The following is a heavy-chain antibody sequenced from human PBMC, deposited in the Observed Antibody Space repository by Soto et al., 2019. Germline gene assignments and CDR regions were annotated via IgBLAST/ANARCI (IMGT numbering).Heavy chain of an antibody. D-gene: IGHD1-1*01. V-gene: IGHV3-23*01. CDR2: ISDGGST. CDR3: AKRNDGGNWYFDL. J-gene: IGHJ2*01. Sequence: EVQLLESGGGLVQPGGSLRLSCAASGFTFGYYAMSWVRQAPGKGLEWVSGISDGGSTYYADSVKGRFTISRDNSKNTLSLQMNSLTAAATAVYYCAKRNDGGNWYFDLWGRGTLLTVSS. CDR1: GFTFGYYA.